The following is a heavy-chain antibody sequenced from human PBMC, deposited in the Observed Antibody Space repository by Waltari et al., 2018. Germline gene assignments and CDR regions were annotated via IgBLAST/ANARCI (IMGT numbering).Heavy chain of an antibody. Sequence: QVQLVQSGAEVKKPGSSVKVSCKASGGTFSSYAISWVRPAPGQGLEWMGGIIPIFGTANYAQKFQGRVTITADESTSTAYMELSSLRSEDMAVYYCARPREVGATVHYMDVWGKGTTVTISS. CDR3: ARPREVGATVHYMDV. CDR1: GGTFSSYA. D-gene: IGHD1-26*01. J-gene: IGHJ6*03. CDR2: IIPIFGTA. V-gene: IGHV1-69*12.